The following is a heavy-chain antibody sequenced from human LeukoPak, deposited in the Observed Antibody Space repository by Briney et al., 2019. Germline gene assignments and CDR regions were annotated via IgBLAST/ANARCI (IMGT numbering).Heavy chain of an antibody. Sequence: ASVKVSCKASGYTFTGYYIHWVRQAPAQGLEWMGWINPNSGGTNYAQKFQGRVTMTRDTSISTAYMELSSLTSDDTAVYYCARDPGNYYGYWGQGTLVTVSS. CDR2: INPNSGGT. V-gene: IGHV1-2*02. J-gene: IGHJ4*02. CDR1: GYTFTGYY. CDR3: ARDPGNYYGY.